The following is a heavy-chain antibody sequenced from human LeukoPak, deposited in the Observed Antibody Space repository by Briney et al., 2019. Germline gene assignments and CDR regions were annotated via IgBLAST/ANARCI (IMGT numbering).Heavy chain of an antibody. D-gene: IGHD3-22*01. V-gene: IGHV4-34*01. J-gene: IGHJ3*02. CDR3: ARPLGYYYDSSGSYAFDI. CDR2: INHSGST. CDR1: GGSFSGYY. Sequence: SETLSLTCAVYGGSFSGYYWNWIRQPPGKGLEWIGEINHSGSTNYNPSLKSRVTISVDTSKNQFSLKLSSMTAADTAVYYCARPLGYYYDSSGSYAFDIWGKGTMVTVSS.